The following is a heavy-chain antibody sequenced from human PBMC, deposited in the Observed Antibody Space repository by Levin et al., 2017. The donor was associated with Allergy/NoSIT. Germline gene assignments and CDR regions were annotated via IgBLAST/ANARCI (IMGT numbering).Heavy chain of an antibody. Sequence: GESLKISCKASEYTFTGYYMHWVRQAPGQGLEWMGWIDPNSGGTYYAQKFRGRVTMTRDTSISTAFMELSRLRSDDTAIYYCAKVRVVISKATFDYWGQGTLVTVSS. CDR1: EYTFTGYY. J-gene: IGHJ4*02. V-gene: IGHV1-2*02. D-gene: IGHD3-3*01. CDR2: IDPNSGGT. CDR3: AKVRVVISKATFDY.